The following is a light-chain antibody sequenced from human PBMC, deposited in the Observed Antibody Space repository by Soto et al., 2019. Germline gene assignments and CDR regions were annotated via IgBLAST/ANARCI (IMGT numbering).Light chain of an antibody. CDR1: QSISRY. Sequence: EIVLTQSPATLSLSPGERATLSCRASQSISRYLAWYQHKPGQAPRLLIYDTSNRATGIPDRFSGGGSGTDFTLTISRLEPEDFAVYYCQQYNYSPWTYGQGTKVEIK. CDR3: QQYNYSPWT. V-gene: IGKV3-11*01. J-gene: IGKJ1*01. CDR2: DTS.